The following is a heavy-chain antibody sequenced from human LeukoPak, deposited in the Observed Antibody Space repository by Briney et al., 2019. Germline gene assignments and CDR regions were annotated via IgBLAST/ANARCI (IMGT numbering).Heavy chain of an antibody. CDR3: AELGITMIGGV. V-gene: IGHV3-48*03. J-gene: IGHJ6*04. CDR1: GFTFSSYE. CDR2: ISGSGSAI. D-gene: IGHD3-10*02. Sequence: PGGSLRLSCAASGFTFSSYEMNWVRQAPGKGLEWVSYISGSGSAIYYADSVKGRFTISRDNAKNSLYLQMNSLRAEDTAVYYCAELGITMIGGVWGKGTTVTISS.